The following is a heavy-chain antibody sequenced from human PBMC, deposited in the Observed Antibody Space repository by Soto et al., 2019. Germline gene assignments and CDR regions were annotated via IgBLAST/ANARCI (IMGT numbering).Heavy chain of an antibody. CDR3: AEDIWREIELSYYMDV. V-gene: IGHV3-23*01. D-gene: IGHD3-10*01. CDR1: GFTFSSYA. CDR2: ISGSGGST. J-gene: IGHJ6*03. Sequence: PGGSLRLXCAASGFTFSSYAMSWVRQAPGKGLEWVSAISGSGGSTYYADSVKGRFTISRDNSKNTLYLQMNSLRAEDTAVYYCAEDIWREIELSYYMDVWGKGTTVTVSS.